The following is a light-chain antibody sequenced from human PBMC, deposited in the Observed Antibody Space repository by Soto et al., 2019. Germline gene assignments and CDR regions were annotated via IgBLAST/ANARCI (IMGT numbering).Light chain of an antibody. Sequence: EIVLTQSPATLSLSPGERATLSCRASQSVISYFAWYQQKPGQAPRLLIYDASNSATGITARLIASGFWTDLTVTISRLEHDDCAVYYSTQRIYWPLTFGKQTQVEI. CDR2: DAS. CDR1: QSVISY. V-gene: IGKV3-11*01. CDR3: TQRIYWPLT. J-gene: IGKJ1*01.